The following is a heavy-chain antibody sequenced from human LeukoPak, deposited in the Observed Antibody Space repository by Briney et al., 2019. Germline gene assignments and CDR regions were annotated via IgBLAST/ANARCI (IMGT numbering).Heavy chain of an antibody. Sequence: PSGTLSLTCAVSGGSITSSHWRSWARQPPGKGLEWIGEIYHGGTTNYNPSLRSRVTMSVDKSKNQFYLKVSSVTAADTAVYYCATYLYGGDYGSYYFDYWGQGTLVTVSP. CDR2: IYHGGTT. CDR1: GGSITSSHW. V-gene: IGHV4-4*02. CDR3: ATYLYGGDYGSYYFDY. D-gene: IGHD4-23*01. J-gene: IGHJ4*02.